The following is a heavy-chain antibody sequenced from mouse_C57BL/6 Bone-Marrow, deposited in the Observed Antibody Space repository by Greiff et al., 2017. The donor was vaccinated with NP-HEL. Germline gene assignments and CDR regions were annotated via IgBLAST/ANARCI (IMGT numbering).Heavy chain of an antibody. CDR1: GYSFTDYN. J-gene: IGHJ2*01. Sequence: EVQLQESGPELVKPGASVKISCKASGYSFTDYNMNWVKQSNGKSLEWIGVINPNYGTTSYNQKFKGKATLTVDQSSSTAYMQLNSLTSEDSAVYYCARSTTVVGSYYFDYWGQGTTLTVSS. V-gene: IGHV1-39*01. CDR2: INPNYGTT. CDR3: ARSTTVVGSYYFDY. D-gene: IGHD1-1*01.